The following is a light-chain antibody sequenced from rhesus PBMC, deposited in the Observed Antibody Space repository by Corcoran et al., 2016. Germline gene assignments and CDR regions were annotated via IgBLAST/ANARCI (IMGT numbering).Light chain of an antibody. CDR3: QQHNSYPRT. V-gene: IGKV1S14*01. CDR1: QGISNY. CDR2: YAS. J-gene: IGKJ1*01. Sequence: DIQMTQSPSSLSASVGDTVTITCRASQGISNYLAWYQQKAGKVPKPLINYASTLKSGVPSRFSGSGSGTAFTLTISSLQPEDFAIYYCQQHNSYPRTFGQGTKVEIK.